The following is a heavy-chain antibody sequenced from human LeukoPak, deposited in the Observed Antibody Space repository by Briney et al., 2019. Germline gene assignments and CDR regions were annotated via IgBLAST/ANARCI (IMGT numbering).Heavy chain of an antibody. Sequence: SGTLSLTCDVSGGSISSTNWWSWVRQPPGKGLEWIGEIYHSGSTNYNPSLKSRVTISVDTSKNQFSLKLSSVTAADTAVYYCARVGVVVVAAISAAFDIWGQGTMVTVSS. CDR3: ARVGVVVVAAISAAFDI. CDR2: IYHSGST. J-gene: IGHJ3*02. V-gene: IGHV4-4*02. CDR1: GGSISSTNW. D-gene: IGHD2-15*01.